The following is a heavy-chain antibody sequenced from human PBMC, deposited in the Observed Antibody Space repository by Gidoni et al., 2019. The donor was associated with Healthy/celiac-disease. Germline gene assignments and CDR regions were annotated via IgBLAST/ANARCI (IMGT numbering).Heavy chain of an antibody. V-gene: IGHV3-73*02. J-gene: IGHJ3*02. CDR1: GSTFIALL. CDR3: TRHPARDGYNYDAFDI. D-gene: IGHD5-12*01. CDR2: IRSKANSYAT. Sequence: EVQLVESGGGLVQPGGSLKLSVAPSGSTFIALLVHWFRQASGKGLEWVGRIRSKANSYATAYAASVKGRFTISRDDSKNTAYLQMNSLKTEDTAVYYCTRHPARDGYNYDAFDIWGQGTMVTVSS.